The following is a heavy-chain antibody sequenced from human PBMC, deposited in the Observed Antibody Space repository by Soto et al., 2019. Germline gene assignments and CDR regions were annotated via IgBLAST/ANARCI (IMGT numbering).Heavy chain of an antibody. CDR1: GFPFSNNG. CDR2: ISYEGSEK. Sequence: QVHLVESGGGVVQLGRSLRLSCAASGFPFSNNGLHWFRQPPGKGLEWMGVISYEGSEKYYAGSWKGRFTISRDNSKNTLYLQMDTLRAGDTAIYYCVKDKGAAAGFDYWGQGILVTVSS. D-gene: IGHD6-13*01. J-gene: IGHJ4*02. CDR3: VKDKGAAAGFDY. V-gene: IGHV3-30*18.